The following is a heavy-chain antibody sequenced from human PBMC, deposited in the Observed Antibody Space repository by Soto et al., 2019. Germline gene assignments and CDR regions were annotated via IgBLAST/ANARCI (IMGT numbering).Heavy chain of an antibody. CDR3: AREVVLPPDYCMDV. CDR1: GYAFTIYG. Sequence: ASVKVSCKSSGYAFTIYGISWVRQAPGQGLEWMGWISAYNGNTNYAQKLQGRVTMTTDTSTSTAYMELRSLRSDDTAVYYCAREVVLPPDYCMDVWGQGATVTVSS. J-gene: IGHJ6*02. V-gene: IGHV1-18*01. CDR2: ISAYNGNT. D-gene: IGHD2-15*01.